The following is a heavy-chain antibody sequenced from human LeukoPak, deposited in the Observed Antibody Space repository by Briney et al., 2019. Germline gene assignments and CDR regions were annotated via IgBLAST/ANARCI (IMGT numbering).Heavy chain of an antibody. V-gene: IGHV4-31*03. Sequence: SETLSLTCTVSGGSISSGGYYWSWIRQHPGKGLEWIGYIYYSGSTYYNPSLKSRVTISVDTSKNQFSLKLSPVTAADTAVYYCARSHDFWSGYSPGYYGMDVWGQGTTVTVSS. D-gene: IGHD3-3*01. CDR1: GGSISSGGYY. CDR3: ARSHDFWSGYSPGYYGMDV. J-gene: IGHJ6*02. CDR2: IYYSGST.